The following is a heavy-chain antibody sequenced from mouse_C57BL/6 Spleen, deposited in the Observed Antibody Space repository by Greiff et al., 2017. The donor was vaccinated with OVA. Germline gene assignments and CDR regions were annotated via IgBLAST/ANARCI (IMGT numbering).Heavy chain of an antibody. J-gene: IGHJ2*01. V-gene: IGHV1-82*01. Sequence: QVQLQQSGPELVKPGASVKISCKASGYAFSRSWMNWVKQRPGKGLEWIGRIYPGDGDTNYNGKFKGKATLTADKSSSTAYMQLSSLTSEDSAVYFCARSDHSSGPLDYWGQGTTLTVAS. CDR1: GYAFSRSW. CDR3: ARSDHSSGPLDY. D-gene: IGHD3-2*02. CDR2: IYPGDGDT.